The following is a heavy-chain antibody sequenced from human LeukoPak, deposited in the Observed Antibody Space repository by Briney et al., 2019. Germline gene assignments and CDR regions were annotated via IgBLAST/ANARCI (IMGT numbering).Heavy chain of an antibody. CDR1: GXSISGYY. J-gene: IGHJ4*02. Sequence: PSETLSLTCTVSGXSISGYYGSWIRQPPGKGLEWIGFIYYSGSTNYNPSLKSRVTISVDTSKNQFSLKLSSVSAADTAVYYCAGYATTVTTNDYWGQGTLVTVSS. V-gene: IGHV4-59*08. D-gene: IGHD4-17*01. CDR3: AGYATTVTTNDY. CDR2: IYYSGST.